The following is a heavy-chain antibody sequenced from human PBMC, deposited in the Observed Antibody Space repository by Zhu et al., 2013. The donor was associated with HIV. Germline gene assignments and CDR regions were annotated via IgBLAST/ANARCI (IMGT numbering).Heavy chain of an antibody. D-gene: IGHD2-15*01. Sequence: QVQLVQSGAEVKRPGASVKVSCKASGYTFTNYYMHWVRQAPGQGLEWMGIINPSDGSATYAQNFQGRVTMTRDTSTSTVYMELSSLRSGDTAVYYCVSYCTGGSCYSNYWGQGTLVTVSS. CDR1: GYTFTNYY. V-gene: IGHV1-46*01. CDR3: VSYCTGGSCYSNY. J-gene: IGHJ4*02. CDR2: INPSDGSA.